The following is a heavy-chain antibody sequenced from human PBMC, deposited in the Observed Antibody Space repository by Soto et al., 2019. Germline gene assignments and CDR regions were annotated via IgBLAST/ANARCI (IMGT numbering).Heavy chain of an antibody. CDR2: MNPNSGNT. CDR3: AMSIAARPKDIRDYYYGMDV. V-gene: IGHV1-8*01. CDR1: GYTFTSYD. D-gene: IGHD6-6*01. J-gene: IGHJ6*02. Sequence: GASVKVSCKASGYTFTSYDINWVRQATGQGLEWMGWMNPNSGNTGYAQKFQGRVTMTRNTSISTAYMELSSLRSEDTAVYYCAMSIAARPKDIRDYYYGMDVWGQGTTVTVSS.